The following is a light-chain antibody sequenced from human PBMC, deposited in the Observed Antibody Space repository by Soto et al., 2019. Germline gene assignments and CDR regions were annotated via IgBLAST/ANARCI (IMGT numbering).Light chain of an antibody. V-gene: IGKV1-39*01. Sequence: DIQMTQSPSSLSASVGDRVTITCRASQSISSYLNWYQQKPGKAPNLLMYDASVLQSGVPSRFSGSGSGTDFTLTISSLQPDDFATYYCQQSYSTPYTFGQGTKLELK. J-gene: IGKJ2*01. CDR3: QQSYSTPYT. CDR1: QSISSY. CDR2: DAS.